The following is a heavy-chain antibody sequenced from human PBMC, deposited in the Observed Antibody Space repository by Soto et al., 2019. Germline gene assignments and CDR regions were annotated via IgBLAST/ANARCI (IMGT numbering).Heavy chain of an antibody. D-gene: IGHD2-2*01. V-gene: IGHV1-18*01. Sequence: QVLLVQSGPEVRKPGASVKVSCKASGYTFTSHGVSWLRQAPGQGLEWLGWISTYSGIRNYARKFQDRVTMGSDTSTSTVYMELRSLTSNDTAMYYCARDPSTSRFYYWCQGTLVTVSS. CDR2: ISTYSGIR. CDR1: GYTFTSHG. J-gene: IGHJ4*02. CDR3: ARDPSTSRFYY.